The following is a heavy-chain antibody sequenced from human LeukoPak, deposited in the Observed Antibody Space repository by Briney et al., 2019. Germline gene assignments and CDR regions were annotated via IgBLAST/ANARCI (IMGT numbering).Heavy chain of an antibody. CDR3: ARFRCSSTSCFFDY. J-gene: IGHJ4*02. CDR2: IKQDGSEK. D-gene: IGHD2-2*01. V-gene: IGHV3-7*01. CDR1: GFTFSNYW. Sequence: GGSLRLSCAASGFTFSNYWMGWVRQAPGEGLEWVANIKQDGSEKYYVDSVKGRFTISRDNAKNSLYLQLNSLRAEDTAVYYCARFRCSSTSCFFDYWGQGTLVTVSS.